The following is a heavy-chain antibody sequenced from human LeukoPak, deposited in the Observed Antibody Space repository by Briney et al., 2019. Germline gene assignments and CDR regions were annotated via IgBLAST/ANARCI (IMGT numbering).Heavy chain of an antibody. CDR3: AREPRFVEIAAAVSGTLTWFDP. D-gene: IGHD6-13*01. CDR1: GYTFTGYY. CDR2: INPNSGGT. V-gene: IGHV1-2*02. Sequence: GASVKVSCKASGYTFTGYYMHWVRQAPGQGLEWMGWINPNSGGTNYAQKFQGRVTMTRDTSISTAYMELSRLRSDDTAVYYCAREPRFVEIAAAVSGTLTWFDPWGQGTLVTVSS. J-gene: IGHJ5*02.